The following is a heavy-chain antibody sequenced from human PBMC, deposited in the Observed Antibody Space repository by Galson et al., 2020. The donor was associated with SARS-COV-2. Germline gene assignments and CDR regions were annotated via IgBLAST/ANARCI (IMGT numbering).Heavy chain of an antibody. D-gene: IGHD2-15*01. CDR2: ISYDGSNK. V-gene: IGHV3-30*01. J-gene: IGHJ6*03. Sequence: GGSLRLSCAASGFTFSSYAMHWVRQAPGKGLEWVAVISYDGSNKYYADSVKGRFTISRDNSKNTLYLQMNSLRAENTAVYYCARVGSKLHYYYYYMDVWGKGTTVTVSS. CDR1: GFTFSSYA. CDR3: ARVGSKLHYYYYYMDV.